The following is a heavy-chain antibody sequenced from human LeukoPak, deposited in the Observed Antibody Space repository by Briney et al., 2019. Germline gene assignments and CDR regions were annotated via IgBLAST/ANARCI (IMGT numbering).Heavy chain of an antibody. CDR3: ARSSFSTGFYLDF. CDR1: GYTFTGQF. Sequence: ASVKVSCKASGYTFTGQFIHWLRQAPGQGLEWMGWIDPPSGAPHYAQRFQDTVTMTRDRSIATAYLEVHRLKSDDTAVYYCARSSFSTGFYLDFWGQGTLIFVSS. J-gene: IGHJ4*02. V-gene: IGHV1-2*02. CDR2: IDPPSGAP. D-gene: IGHD2-8*02.